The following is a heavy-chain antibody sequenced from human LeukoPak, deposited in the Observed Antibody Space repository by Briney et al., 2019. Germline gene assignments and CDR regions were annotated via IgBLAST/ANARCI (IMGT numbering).Heavy chain of an antibody. Sequence: GRSLRLSCAASGFTFSSYAMHWVRQAPGKGLEWVAVISYDGSNKYSADSVKGRFTISRDNSKNTLYLQMNSRRAEDTAVYYCARDGQWLAPGFDYWGQGTLVTVSS. CDR1: GFTFSSYA. V-gene: IGHV3-30*01. D-gene: IGHD6-19*01. CDR3: ARDGQWLAPGFDY. J-gene: IGHJ4*02. CDR2: ISYDGSNK.